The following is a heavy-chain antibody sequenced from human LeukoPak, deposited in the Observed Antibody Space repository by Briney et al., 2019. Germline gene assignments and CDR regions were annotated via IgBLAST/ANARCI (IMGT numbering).Heavy chain of an antibody. D-gene: IGHD6-19*01. J-gene: IGHJ5*02. CDR1: GYTLTELS. CDR2: FDPEDGET. CDR3: ATGGYSSGWYVTWFDP. Sequence: ASVKVSCKVSGYTLTELSMHWVRQAPGKGLEWMGGFDPEDGETIYAQKFQGRVTMTEDTSTDTAYMELSSLRPEDTAVYYCATGGYSSGWYVTWFDPWGQGTLVTVSS. V-gene: IGHV1-24*01.